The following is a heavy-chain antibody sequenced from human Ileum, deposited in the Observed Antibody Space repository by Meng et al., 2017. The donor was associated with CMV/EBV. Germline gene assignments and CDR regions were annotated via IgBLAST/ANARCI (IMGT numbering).Heavy chain of an antibody. D-gene: IGHD3-16*01. CDR3: ARDMGIYTNYVYY. CDR2: INEDGSDI. CDR1: GFTFSNHW. V-gene: IGHV3-7*01. J-gene: IGHJ4*02. Sequence: GGSLRLSCTASGFTFSNHWMTWVRQGPGKGLEWVANINEDGSDIYYADSVKGRFTISRDNAKNSLNLQMNTLGAEDTAIYYCARDMGIYTNYVYYWGQGALVTVSS.